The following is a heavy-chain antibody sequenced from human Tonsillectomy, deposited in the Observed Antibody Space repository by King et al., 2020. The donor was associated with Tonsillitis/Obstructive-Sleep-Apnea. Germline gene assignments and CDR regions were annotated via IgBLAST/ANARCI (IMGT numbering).Heavy chain of an antibody. V-gene: IGHV3-66*01. CDR3: VTAPQEVGWGCFDY. J-gene: IGHJ4*02. CDR2: IYSGGNT. CDR1: GFTVSNKY. D-gene: IGHD3-16*01. Sequence: VQLVQSGGGLVQPGGSLRLSCAASGFTVSNKYMSWVRQAPGKGLEWVSVIYSGGNTYYADSVRGRFTISRDTSKNTLFLPMNSLRVEDTSFYYCVTAPQEVGWGCFDYWGQGTLVSVSS.